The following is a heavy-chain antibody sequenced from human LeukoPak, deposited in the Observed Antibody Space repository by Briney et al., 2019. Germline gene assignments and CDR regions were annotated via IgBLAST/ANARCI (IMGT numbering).Heavy chain of an antibody. Sequence: PSETLSLTCTVPGYSISSGYYWAWIRQPPGKGLEWIGRIYHSGSPYYNPSLKSRVTISVDTSKNQFSLKLSSVTAADTAVYYCASVNLGYCSGGSCYAGGNWFDPWGQGTLVTVSS. CDR3: ASVNLGYCSGGSCYAGGNWFDP. CDR1: GYSISSGYY. D-gene: IGHD2-15*01. CDR2: IYHSGSP. V-gene: IGHV4-38-2*02. J-gene: IGHJ5*02.